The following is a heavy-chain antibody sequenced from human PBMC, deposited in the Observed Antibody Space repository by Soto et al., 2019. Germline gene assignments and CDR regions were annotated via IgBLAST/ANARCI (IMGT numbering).Heavy chain of an antibody. Sequence: SVKVSCKASGGTFRTSAISWVRQAPGQGLEWVGGIMPVFRRPKYAQNFQGRVTISADESTSTAYMELSSLRSDDTAVYYCARIADGPKFSSGWPTWGQGTLVTVSS. CDR2: IMPVFRRP. CDR3: ARIADGPKFSSGWPT. D-gene: IGHD6-25*01. CDR1: GGTFRTSA. V-gene: IGHV1-69*13. J-gene: IGHJ4*02.